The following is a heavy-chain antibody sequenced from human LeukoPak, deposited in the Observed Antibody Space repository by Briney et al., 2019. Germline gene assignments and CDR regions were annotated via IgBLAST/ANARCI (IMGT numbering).Heavy chain of an antibody. J-gene: IGHJ5*02. V-gene: IGHV3-74*01. CDR1: GLTFNGYW. CDR2: IYGDGIFT. D-gene: IGHD3-3*01. Sequence: PGGSRRLSCAASGLTFNGYWMHWVRQAPGKGLVWVSRIYGDGIFTNYADSVKGRFTISIDSAKKTLYLQMDSLTAEDTAVYYCSVDTIFPARASWGQGTVVRVSA. CDR3: SVDTIFPARAS.